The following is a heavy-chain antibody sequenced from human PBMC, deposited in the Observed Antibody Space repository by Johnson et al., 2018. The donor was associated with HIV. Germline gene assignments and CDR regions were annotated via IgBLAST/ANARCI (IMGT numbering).Heavy chain of an antibody. J-gene: IGHJ3*02. D-gene: IGHD1-26*01. CDR1: GFIVSANY. V-gene: IGHV3-53*01. CDR3: TRDRGGSTYSWVAFDI. Sequence: VQLVESGGGLIQPGGSLRLSCVASGFIVSANYMNWVRQAPGKGLEWISFLYSDDRTYYADSVKGRFTVSRDNSNNTLYLQMNSLRADDTAVYYCTRDRGGSTYSWVAFDIWGQGTRVSVSS. CDR2: LYSDDRT.